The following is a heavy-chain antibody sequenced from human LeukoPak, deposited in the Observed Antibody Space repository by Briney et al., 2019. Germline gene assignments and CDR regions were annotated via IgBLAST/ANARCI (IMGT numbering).Heavy chain of an antibody. CDR3: ARGGNIAAAGTTRY. V-gene: IGHV4-34*01. D-gene: IGHD6-13*01. Sequence: SETLSLTCAVYGGSFSGYYWSWIRQPPGKGLAWIGEINHSGSTNYNPSLKSRVTISVDTSKNQFSLKLSSVTAADTAVYYCARGGNIAAAGTTRYWGQGTLVTVSS. CDR1: GGSFSGYY. CDR2: INHSGST. J-gene: IGHJ4*02.